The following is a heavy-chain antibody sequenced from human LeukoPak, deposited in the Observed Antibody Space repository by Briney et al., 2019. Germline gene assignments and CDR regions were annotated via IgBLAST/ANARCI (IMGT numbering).Heavy chain of an antibody. CDR3: ARGVLLQGRGAFDI. D-gene: IGHD1-26*01. J-gene: IGHJ3*02. CDR1: GYTFTVYY. CDR2: IIPNSGGT. V-gene: IGHV1-2*02. Sequence: ASVKVSCKASGYTFTVYYIHWLRQAPGQGLEWMGWIIPNSGGTRYAQKFQDRVTMTRDTSISTAYMELSSLTYDDTAVYYCARGVLLQGRGAFDIWGQGAMVTVSS.